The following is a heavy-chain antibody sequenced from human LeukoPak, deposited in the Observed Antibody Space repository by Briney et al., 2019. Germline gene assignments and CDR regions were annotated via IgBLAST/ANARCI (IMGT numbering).Heavy chain of an antibody. CDR2: ISSSGYTI. CDR3: ARRGTANWYDP. V-gene: IGHV3-11*01. J-gene: IGHJ2*01. CDR1: GFTFSDYY. Sequence: GGSLRLSCAASGFTFSDYYMSWIRQAPGKGLQWVSYISSSGYTIKYADSVKGRFTISRDNAKNSLYLEMKSLRAEDMAVYYCARRGTANWYDPWGRGTLVTVSS. D-gene: IGHD1-1*01.